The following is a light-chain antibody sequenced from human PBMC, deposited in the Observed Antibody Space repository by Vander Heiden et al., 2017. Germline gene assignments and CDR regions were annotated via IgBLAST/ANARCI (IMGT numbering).Light chain of an antibody. Sequence: DIVMTQSPLSLPVTPGEPASISCRSSQSLLHSNGYNYLDWYLQKPGQSPQLLIYLGSNRASRVPDRFSGRASRTDFTLRISRVEAEDVGVYYSRLALQTPITFGQGTRLEIK. J-gene: IGKJ5*01. CDR1: QSLLHSNGYNY. CDR3: RLALQTPIT. V-gene: IGKV2-28*01. CDR2: LGS.